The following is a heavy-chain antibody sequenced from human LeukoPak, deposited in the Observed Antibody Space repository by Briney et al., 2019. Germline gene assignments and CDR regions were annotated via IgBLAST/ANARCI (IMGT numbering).Heavy chain of an antibody. V-gene: IGHV3-23*01. CDR3: AKDNSMVYAIQWDDAFDI. J-gene: IGHJ3*02. CDR2: ISGSGGST. Sequence: GGSLRLSCAASGFTFSSYAMSWVRQAPGKGLEWVSAISGSGGSTYYAAPVKGRFTISRDNSKNTLYLQMNSLRAEDTAVYYCAKDNSMVYAIQWDDAFDIWGQGTMVTVSS. CDR1: GFTFSSYA. D-gene: IGHD2-8*01.